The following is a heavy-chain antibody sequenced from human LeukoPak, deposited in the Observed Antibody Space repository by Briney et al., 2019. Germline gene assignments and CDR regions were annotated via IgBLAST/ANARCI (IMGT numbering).Heavy chain of an antibody. J-gene: IGHJ4*02. V-gene: IGHV3-23*01. D-gene: IGHD1-26*01. CDR1: GFTFSSYA. Sequence: GGSLRLSCAASGFTFSSYAMSWVRQAPGKRLEWVSAISGSGGSTYYADSVKGRFTISRDNSKNTLYLQMNSLRAEDTAVYYCAKGRWEWGLPHFDYWGQGTLVTVSS. CDR3: AKGRWEWGLPHFDY. CDR2: ISGSGGST.